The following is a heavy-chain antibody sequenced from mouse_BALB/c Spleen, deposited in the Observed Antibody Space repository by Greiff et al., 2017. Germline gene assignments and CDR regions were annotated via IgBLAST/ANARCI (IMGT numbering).Heavy chain of an antibody. Sequence: EVQVVESGGGLVQPGGSRKLSCAASGFTFSSFGMHWVRQAPEKGLEWVAYISSGSSTIYYADTVKGRFTISRDNPKNTLFLQMTSLRSEDTAMYYCARGRIYYDYDVFAYWGQGTLVTVSA. J-gene: IGHJ3*01. D-gene: IGHD2-4*01. CDR2: ISSGSSTI. CDR3: ARGRIYYDYDVFAY. V-gene: IGHV5-17*02. CDR1: GFTFSSFG.